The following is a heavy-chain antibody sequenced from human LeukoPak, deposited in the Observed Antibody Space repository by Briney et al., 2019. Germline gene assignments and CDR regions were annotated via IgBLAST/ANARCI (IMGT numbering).Heavy chain of an antibody. CDR1: GFTFSIHW. V-gene: IGHV3-7*01. CDR3: ARSLTTLTYEGY. Sequence: GGSLRLSCAASGFTFSIHWMTWVRQAPGKGLEWVATIKPDGNDKYFVDSVKGRFTVSRDNAKNSLFLQMNSLRAEDTAIYYCARSLTTLTYEGYWGQGTLVTVSS. D-gene: IGHD1-1*01. J-gene: IGHJ4*02. CDR2: IKPDGNDK.